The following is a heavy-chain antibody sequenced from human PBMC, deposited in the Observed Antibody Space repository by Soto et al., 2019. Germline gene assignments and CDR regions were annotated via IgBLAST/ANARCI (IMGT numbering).Heavy chain of an antibody. Sequence: LSLTCTVSGGSISSYYWSWIRQPPGKGLEWIGYIYYSGSTNYNPSLKSRVTISVDTSKNQFSLKLSSVTAADTAVYYCARAEFGELRDYGMDVWGQGTRVTVYS. CDR2: IYYSGST. D-gene: IGHD3-10*01. V-gene: IGHV4-59*01. CDR3: ARAEFGELRDYGMDV. J-gene: IGHJ6*02. CDR1: GGSISSYY.